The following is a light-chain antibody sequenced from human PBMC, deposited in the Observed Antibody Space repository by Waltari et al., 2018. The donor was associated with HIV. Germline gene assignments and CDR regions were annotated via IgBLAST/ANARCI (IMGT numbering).Light chain of an antibody. J-gene: IGKJ3*01. CDR1: QDISNY. Sequence: DIQMTQSPSSLSVSVGDRVTITCQASQDISNYLNWYQQKKGKAPKLLIYDASNLETGVPSRFSGSGSGTEFTFTISSRQPEDIATYYCQQYDNLILTFGPGTKVEIK. V-gene: IGKV1-33*01. CDR3: QQYDNLILT. CDR2: DAS.